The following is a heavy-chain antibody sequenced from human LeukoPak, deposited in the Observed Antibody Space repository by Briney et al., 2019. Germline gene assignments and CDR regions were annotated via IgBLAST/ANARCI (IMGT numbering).Heavy chain of an antibody. J-gene: IGHJ4*02. V-gene: IGHV1-8*01. CDR3: ARLYDSSGYLDY. D-gene: IGHD3-22*01. CDR2: MNPNSGNT. CDR1: GYTFTSYD. Sequence: ASVKVSCKASGYTFTSYDINWVRQDTGQGLEWMGWMNPNSGNTGYAQKLQGRVTMTRNTSISTAYMELSSLRSEDTAVYYCARLYDSSGYLDYWGQGTLVTVSS.